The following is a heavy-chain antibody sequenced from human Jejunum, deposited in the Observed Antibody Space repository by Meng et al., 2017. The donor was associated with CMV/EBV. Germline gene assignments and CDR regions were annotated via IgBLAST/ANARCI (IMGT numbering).Heavy chain of an antibody. Sequence: QRQLQESGPGLVKPSGTLSLTCTVSGGSISGTSYYWGWIRQPPGKGLEWIGNIYYSGSTYYNLSLKSRVTISLDPSKNQISLRLTSVTAADTAVYFCATSTRATGLPAVAFDVWGQGTMVTVSS. CDR2: IYYSGST. D-gene: IGHD2-15*01. V-gene: IGHV4-39*07. CDR1: GGSISGTSYY. J-gene: IGHJ3*01. CDR3: ATSTRATGLPAVAFDV.